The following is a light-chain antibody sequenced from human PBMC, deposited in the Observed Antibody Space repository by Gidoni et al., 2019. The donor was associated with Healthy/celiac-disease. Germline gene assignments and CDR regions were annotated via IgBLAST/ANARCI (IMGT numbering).Light chain of an antibody. CDR1: SSDVGSYNR. J-gene: IGLJ2*01. V-gene: IGLV2-18*01. Sequence: QSALTQPPSVSGSPGPSVTISCTCTSSDVGSYNRVSWYQQPPGTAPKLMIYEVSNRPSGVPDRFSGSKSGNTASLTISGLQAEDEADYYCSLYTSSSTSYVVFGGGTKLTVL. CDR3: SLYTSSSTSYVV. CDR2: EVS.